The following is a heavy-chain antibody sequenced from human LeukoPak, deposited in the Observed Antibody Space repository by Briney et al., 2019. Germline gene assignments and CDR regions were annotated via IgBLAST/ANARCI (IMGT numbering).Heavy chain of an antibody. CDR1: GGSINSHY. Sequence: PSETLSFTCAVSGGSINSHYWGWIRQPPGKGPQWIGDIYYTGKINYNPSLKSRVTITLDTSKDHLSLNLTSVLAADTAIYYCVRRDTGWNYFDYWGQGILVTVSS. CDR2: IYYTGKI. V-gene: IGHV4-59*08. J-gene: IGHJ4*02. D-gene: IGHD6-19*01. CDR3: VRRDTGWNYFDY.